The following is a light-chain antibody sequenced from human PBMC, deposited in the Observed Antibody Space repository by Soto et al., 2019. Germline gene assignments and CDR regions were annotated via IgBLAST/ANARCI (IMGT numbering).Light chain of an antibody. CDR2: DVS. CDR1: SSDVGAYNY. V-gene: IGLV2-11*01. Sequence: QSALTQPPSVSGFPRQSVSISCTGTSSDVGAYNYVSWYQQHPGEAPKLMIYDVSRRPSGVPDRFSGSKSGNTASLTISGLQAEDEADYYCCSLAGSYTVIFGGGTKLTVL. CDR3: CSLAGSYTVI. J-gene: IGLJ2*01.